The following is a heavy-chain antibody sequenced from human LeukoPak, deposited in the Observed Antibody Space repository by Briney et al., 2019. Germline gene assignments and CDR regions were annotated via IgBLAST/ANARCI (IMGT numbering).Heavy chain of an antibody. V-gene: IGHV4-34*01. D-gene: IGHD2-21*02. CDR3: ASYCGGDCYDAFDI. J-gene: IGHJ3*02. CDR1: GESFSGYY. CDR2: INHSGSS. Sequence: PSETLSLTCAVYGESFSGYYWSWIRQPPGKGLEWIGRINHSGSSNYNPSLKSRVTISVDTSKNQFSLKLSSVTAADTAVYYCASYCGGDCYDAFDIWGQGTMVTVSS.